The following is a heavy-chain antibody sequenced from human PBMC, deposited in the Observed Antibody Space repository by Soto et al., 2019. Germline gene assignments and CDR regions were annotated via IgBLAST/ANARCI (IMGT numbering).Heavy chain of an antibody. CDR2: IYYSGST. D-gene: IGHD2-2*01. CDR3: ARHYGGGYCSSTSCYAFDI. V-gene: IGHV4-39*01. CDR1: GGSISSSSYY. Sequence: SETLSLTCTVXGGSISSSSYYWGWIRQPPGKGLEWIGSIYYSGSTYYNPSLKSRVTISVDTSKNQFSLKLSSVTAADTAVYYCARHYGGGYCSSTSCYAFDIWGQGTMVTVSS. J-gene: IGHJ3*02.